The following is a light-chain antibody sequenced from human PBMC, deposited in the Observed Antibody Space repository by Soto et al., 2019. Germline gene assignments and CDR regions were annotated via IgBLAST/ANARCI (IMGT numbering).Light chain of an antibody. CDR1: QFVSSKS. V-gene: IGKV3-20*01. CDR3: QQYDTSPIT. CDR2: DTS. Sequence: EIVLTQSPGTLSLSPGESATLLCRASQFVSSKSLAWYQQKPGQAPRLLIFDTSTRATGIPDSFSGSGSGTDFTLTITPLEPEDFAVYFCQQYDTSPITFGQGTRLDIK. J-gene: IGKJ5*01.